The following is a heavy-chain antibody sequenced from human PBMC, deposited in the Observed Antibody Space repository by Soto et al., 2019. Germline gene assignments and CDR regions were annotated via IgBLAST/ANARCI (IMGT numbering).Heavy chain of an antibody. CDR1: GFTFSSYG. J-gene: IGHJ4*02. V-gene: IGHV3-33*01. CDR2: IWYDGSNK. CDR3: ARALGDSSGSDPGPGSDY. D-gene: IGHD6-19*01. Sequence: GGSLRLSCAASGFTFSSYGMHWVRQAPGKGLEWVAVIWYDGSNKYYADSVKGRFTISRDNSKNTLYLQMNSLRAEDTAVYYCARALGDSSGSDPGPGSDYWGQGTLVTVSS.